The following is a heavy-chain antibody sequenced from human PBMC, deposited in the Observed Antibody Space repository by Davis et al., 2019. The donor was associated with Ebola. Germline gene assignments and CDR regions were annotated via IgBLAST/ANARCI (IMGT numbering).Heavy chain of an antibody. D-gene: IGHD4-17*01. CDR1: GYTFTGYY. Sequence: AASVKVSCKASGYTFTGYYMHWVRQAPGQGLEWMGWINPNSGGTNYAQKFQGWVTMTRDTSISTAYMELSRLRSDDTAVYYCARTNFYGDYVFDYWGQGTLVIVSS. J-gene: IGHJ4*02. CDR2: INPNSGGT. V-gene: IGHV1-2*04. CDR3: ARTNFYGDYVFDY.